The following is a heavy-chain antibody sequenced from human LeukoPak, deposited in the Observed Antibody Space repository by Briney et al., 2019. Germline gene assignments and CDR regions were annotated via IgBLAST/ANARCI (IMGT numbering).Heavy chain of an antibody. V-gene: IGHV4-34*01. D-gene: IGHD3-10*01. J-gene: IGHJ5*02. Sequence: SETLSLTCAVYGGSFSGYYWSWIRQPPGKGLEWIGEINHSGSTNYNPPLKCRVTISVDTSKNQFSLKLSSVTAADTAVYYCARDLLLWFGETTKWFDPWGQGTLVTVSS. CDR2: INHSGST. CDR3: ARDLLLWFGETTKWFDP. CDR1: GGSFSGYY.